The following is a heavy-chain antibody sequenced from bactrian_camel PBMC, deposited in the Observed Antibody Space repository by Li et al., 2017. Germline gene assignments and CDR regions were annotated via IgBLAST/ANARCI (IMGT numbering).Heavy chain of an antibody. CDR1: GYTFNSNC. D-gene: IGHD7*01. Sequence: VQLVESGGGSVQAGGSLRLSCAASGYTFNSNCMGWFRQAPGKEREGISCISWSGGSTHYTDSVKGRFTISQDNAKNTVSLQMDSLKPEDTAMYYCAAGSPFWWSTKFRPADYTYWSQGTQVTVS. CDR2: ISWSGGST. V-gene: IGHV3S60*01. CDR3: AAGSPFWWSTKFRPADYTY. J-gene: IGHJ4*01.